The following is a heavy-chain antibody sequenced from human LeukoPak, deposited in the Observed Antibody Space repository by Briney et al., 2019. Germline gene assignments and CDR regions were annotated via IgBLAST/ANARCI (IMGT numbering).Heavy chain of an antibody. D-gene: IGHD6-13*01. V-gene: IGHV3-48*04. Sequence: HSGGSLRLSCAASGFTFSNYGLHWVRQAPGKGLEWVSYISSSSNTIYYADSVKGRFTISRDNAKNSLYLQMNSLRAEDTAVYYCAKSGRSSWYYFDYWGQGTLVTVSS. CDR3: AKSGRSSWYYFDY. CDR1: GFTFSNYG. CDR2: ISSSSNTI. J-gene: IGHJ4*02.